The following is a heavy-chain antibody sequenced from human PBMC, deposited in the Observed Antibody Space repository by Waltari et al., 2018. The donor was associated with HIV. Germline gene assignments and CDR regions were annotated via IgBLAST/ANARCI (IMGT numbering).Heavy chain of an antibody. Sequence: QVQLVQSGAEVKKSGASVKVSCKAYGYTFTSYYLHWVPQAPGLGLEWMGIINPSGGGTSYAQKFQGRVTMTRDTSTSTVYMELSSLRSEDTAVYYCARPYGSGSYYKGGYFDYWGQGTLVTVSS. CDR3: ARPYGSGSYYKGGYFDY. V-gene: IGHV1-46*01. CDR2: INPSGGGT. D-gene: IGHD3-10*01. CDR1: GYTFTSYY. J-gene: IGHJ4*02.